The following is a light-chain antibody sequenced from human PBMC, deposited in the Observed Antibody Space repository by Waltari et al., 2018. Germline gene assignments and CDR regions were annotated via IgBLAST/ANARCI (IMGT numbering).Light chain of an antibody. CDR1: QSISSW. V-gene: IGKV1-5*03. CDR2: KAA. J-gene: IGKJ2*01. CDR3: QQYNTYYT. Sequence: DVQMTQSPSTLSASVGDTVTITCRASQSISSWLAWDQQKAGKAPNLLIYKAATLESGVPSRFSGSGSGTEFTLTISSLEPDDLATYYCQQYNTYYTFGEGTILEIK.